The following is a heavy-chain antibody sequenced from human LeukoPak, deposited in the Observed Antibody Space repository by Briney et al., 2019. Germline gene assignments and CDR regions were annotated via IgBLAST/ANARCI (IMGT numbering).Heavy chain of an antibody. CDR3: ARAGFGFDY. Sequence: GGSLRLSCAASGFTFTNYWILWVRQTPGKGLVWVSRINSDGSVTGYADSVRGRFTISRDNAKNTLYLQMSSLRAEDTAVYYCARAGFGFDYWGQGTLVTV. V-gene: IGHV3-74*01. J-gene: IGHJ4*02. CDR1: GFTFTNYW. D-gene: IGHD3-10*01. CDR2: INSDGSVT.